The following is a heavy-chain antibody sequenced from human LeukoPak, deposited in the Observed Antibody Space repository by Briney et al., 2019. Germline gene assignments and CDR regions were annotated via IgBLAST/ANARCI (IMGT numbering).Heavy chain of an antibody. CDR2: INHSGST. D-gene: IGHD4-17*01. J-gene: IGHJ3*02. V-gene: IGHV4-34*01. CDR3: ARTTVTTSAFDI. Sequence: PSETLSLTCAVYGGSFSGYYWSWIRQPPGKGLEWIGEINHSGSTNYNPSLKSRVTISVDTSKNQFSLKLSSVTAADTAVYYCARTTVTTSAFDIWGQGTTVTVSS. CDR1: GGSFSGYY.